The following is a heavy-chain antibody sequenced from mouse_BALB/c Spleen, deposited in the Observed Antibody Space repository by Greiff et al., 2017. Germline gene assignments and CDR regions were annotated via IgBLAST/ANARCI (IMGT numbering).Heavy chain of an antibody. CDR3: ARLRTGDYRGSAMGY. V-gene: IGHV5-12-2*01. J-gene: IGHJ4*01. CDR1: GFTFSSYP. D-gene: IGHD2-4*01. Sequence: DVKLVESGGGLVQPGGSLKLSCAASGFTFSSYPMSWVRQTPEKRLERVAYISNGGGSTYYPDTVKGRFTIYRDNAKNTLYLQMSSLKSEDTAMYYCARLRTGDYRGSAMGYWGQGTSVTVSS. CDR2: ISNGGGST.